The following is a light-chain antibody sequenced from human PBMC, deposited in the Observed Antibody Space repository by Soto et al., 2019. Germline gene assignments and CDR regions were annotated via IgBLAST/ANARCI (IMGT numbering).Light chain of an antibody. Sequence: DIQMTESPSALSASVGDRVTITCRASQSISIWLAWYQQKPGTAPKLLIYAASSLESGVPSSFIGSASGPEFTLTISSPTPDDFATDYCHQYNTPSTFCQATQLDIK. CDR2: AAS. CDR1: QSISIW. CDR3: HQYNTPST. J-gene: IGKJ1*01. V-gene: IGKV1-5*03.